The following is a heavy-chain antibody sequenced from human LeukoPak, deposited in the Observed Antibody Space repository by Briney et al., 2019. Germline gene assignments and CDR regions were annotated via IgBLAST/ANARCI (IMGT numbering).Heavy chain of an antibody. CDR3: AKDRPSGDY. CDR2: IYGDDGRT. J-gene: IGHJ4*02. Sequence: GGSLRLSCAASGFTFSSYAMSWVRQAPGKGLEWVAGIYGDDGRTFYADSVKGRFTISRDTFKNTLFLHMDSLRAEDTALYYCAKDRPSGDYWGQGTLVTVSS. CDR1: GFTFSSYA. V-gene: IGHV3-23*01.